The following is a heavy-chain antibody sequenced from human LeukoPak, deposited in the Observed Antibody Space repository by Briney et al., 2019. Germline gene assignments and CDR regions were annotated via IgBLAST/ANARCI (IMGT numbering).Heavy chain of an antibody. J-gene: IGHJ6*02. V-gene: IGHV1-2*02. Sequence: ASVTVSCKASGYTFTGYYMHWVRQAPGQGLEWMGWINPNSGGTNYAQKFQGRVTMTRDTSISTAYMELSRLRSDDTAVYYCAREKEDSSSINYNYYYYGMDVWGQGTTVTVSS. D-gene: IGHD6-6*01. CDR2: INPNSGGT. CDR1: GYTFTGYY. CDR3: AREKEDSSSINYNYYYYGMDV.